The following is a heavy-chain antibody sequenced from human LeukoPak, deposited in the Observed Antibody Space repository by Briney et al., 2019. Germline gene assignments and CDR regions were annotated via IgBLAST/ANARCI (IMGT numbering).Heavy chain of an antibody. V-gene: IGHV4-59*01. J-gene: IGHJ4*02. CDR1: GGSISSYY. CDR2: FYYSGST. Sequence: PSETLSLTCAVSGGSISSYYWSWIRQPPGKGLEWIGFFYYSGSTNYNPSLKSRVTISVDTSKNHFSLKLSSVTAADTAVYYCARHGNDYGDCWFDYWGLGNLVIVSS. D-gene: IGHD4-17*01. CDR3: ARHGNDYGDCWFDY.